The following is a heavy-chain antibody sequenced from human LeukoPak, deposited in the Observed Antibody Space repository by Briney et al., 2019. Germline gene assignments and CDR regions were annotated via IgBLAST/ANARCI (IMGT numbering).Heavy chain of an antibody. V-gene: IGHV4-59*01. J-gene: IGHJ4*02. CDR3: ARGRWSSGWFDY. CDR1: GFTFSIYA. Sequence: GSLRLSCSASGFTFSIYALHWVRRAPGKGLEWIGYIYYSGSTNYNPSLKSRVTISVDTSKNQFSLKLSSVTAADTAVYYCARGRWSSGWFDYWGQGTLVTVSS. CDR2: IYYSGST. D-gene: IGHD6-19*01.